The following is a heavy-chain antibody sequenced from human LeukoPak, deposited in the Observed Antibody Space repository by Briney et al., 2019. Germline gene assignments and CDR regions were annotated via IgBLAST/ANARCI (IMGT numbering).Heavy chain of an antibody. Sequence: GGSLRLSCAASGFTFSTYSMNWVRQAPGKGLEWVSYISSSSSGIYYTDSVKGRFTISRDNAKNALYLQMNSLRAEDTAVYYCARGYFDSSSSPTGDYWGEGTLVTVSS. J-gene: IGHJ4*02. V-gene: IGHV3-48*01. D-gene: IGHD3-22*01. CDR3: ARGYFDSSSSPTGDY. CDR2: ISSSSSGI. CDR1: GFTFSTYS.